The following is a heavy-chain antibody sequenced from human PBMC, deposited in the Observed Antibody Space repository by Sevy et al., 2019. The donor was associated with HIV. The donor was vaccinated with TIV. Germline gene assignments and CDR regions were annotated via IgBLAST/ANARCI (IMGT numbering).Heavy chain of an antibody. CDR3: AKGGDVWVTTQNNY. V-gene: IGHV3-23*01. Sequence: GGSRRLSCAASGFIFDNYAMTWVRQAPGKGLEWVSGITASGGTRNYADSVKGRFTISRDNPKNTLYLQMNSLRAEDTALYYCAKGGDVWVTTQNNYWGLGTLVTVSS. D-gene: IGHD3-16*01. CDR2: ITASGGTR. J-gene: IGHJ4*02. CDR1: GFIFDNYA.